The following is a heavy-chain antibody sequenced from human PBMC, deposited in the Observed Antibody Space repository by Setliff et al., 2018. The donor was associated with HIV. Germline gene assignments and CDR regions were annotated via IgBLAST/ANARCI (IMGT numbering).Heavy chain of an antibody. J-gene: IGHJ4*02. Sequence: RASVKVSCKASGYTFTSYGISWVRQAPGQGLEWMGWISAYNGNTNYAQKLQGRVTMTTDTSTSTAYMELRSLRSDDTAVYYCARVGILLRFGELTEAPLDYWGQGTLVTVSS. V-gene: IGHV1-18*01. CDR3: ARVGILLRFGELTEAPLDY. D-gene: IGHD3-10*01. CDR2: ISAYNGNT. CDR1: GYTFTSYG.